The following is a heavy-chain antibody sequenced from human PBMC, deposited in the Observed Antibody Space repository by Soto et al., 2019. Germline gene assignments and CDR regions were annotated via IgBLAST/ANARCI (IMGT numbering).Heavy chain of an antibody. CDR2: INPNSGGT. CDR1: GYTFTGYS. V-gene: IGHV1-2*02. Sequence: ASVKVSCKASGYTFTGYSMHWVRQAPGQGLEWMGWINPNSGGTNYAQKFQGRVTMTRDTSISTAYMELSRLRSDDTAVYYCARELGYIVVVPAARTFDPWGQGTLVTVSS. J-gene: IGHJ5*02. CDR3: ARELGYIVVVPAARTFDP. D-gene: IGHD2-2*01.